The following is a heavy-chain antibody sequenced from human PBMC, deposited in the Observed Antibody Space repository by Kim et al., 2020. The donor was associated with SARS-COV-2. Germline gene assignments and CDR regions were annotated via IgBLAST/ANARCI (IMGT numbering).Heavy chain of an antibody. CDR3: ASRLRGYSYGVDY. CDR2: IYYSGST. D-gene: IGHD5-18*01. J-gene: IGHJ4*02. V-gene: IGHV4-39*07. CDR1: GGSISSSSYY. Sequence: SETLSLTCTVSGGSISSSSYYWGWIRQPPGKGLEWIGSIYYSGSTYYNPSLKSRVTISVDTSKNQFSLKLSSVTAADTAVYYCASRLRGYSYGVDYWGQG.